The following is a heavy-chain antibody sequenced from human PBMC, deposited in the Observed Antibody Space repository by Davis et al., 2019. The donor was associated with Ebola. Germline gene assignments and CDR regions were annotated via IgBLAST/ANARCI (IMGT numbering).Heavy chain of an antibody. D-gene: IGHD5-12*01. V-gene: IGHV1-8*01. J-gene: IGHJ4*02. CDR3: ARGSLLVATHY. Sequence: AASVKVSCKASGYTFTSYDINWVRQATGQGLEWMGWMNPNSGNTGYAQKFQGRVTMTTDTSTSTAYMELRSLRSDDTAVYYCARGSLLVATHYWGQGTLVTVSS. CDR2: MNPNSGNT. CDR1: GYTFTSYD.